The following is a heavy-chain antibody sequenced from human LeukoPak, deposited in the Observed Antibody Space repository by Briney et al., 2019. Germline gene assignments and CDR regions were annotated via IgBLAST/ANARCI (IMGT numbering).Heavy chain of an antibody. CDR2: IYYSGST. Sequence: PSQTLSLTCTVSGGSISSGGYYWSWIRQHPGTGLEWIGYIYYSGSTYYNPSLKSRLTISLDTSKNQSSLNLSSVTAADTAVYYCARASSGAPRLGFDPWGQGTQVTVSS. D-gene: IGHD3-22*01. J-gene: IGHJ5*02. CDR3: ARASSGAPRLGFDP. V-gene: IGHV4-31*03. CDR1: GGSISSGGYY.